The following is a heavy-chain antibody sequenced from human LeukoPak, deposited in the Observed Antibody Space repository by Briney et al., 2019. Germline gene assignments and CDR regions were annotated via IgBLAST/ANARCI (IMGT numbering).Heavy chain of an antibody. J-gene: IGHJ4*02. D-gene: IGHD5-12*01. Sequence: GESLKISCKGSGYSFTSYWIGWVRQMPGKGLGWMGIIYPGDSDTRYSPSFQGQVTISADKSISTAYLQWSSLKASGTAMYYCARLRGSGYDRFDYWGQGTLVTVSS. CDR3: ARLRGSGYDRFDY. V-gene: IGHV5-51*01. CDR1: GYSFTSYW. CDR2: IYPGDSDT.